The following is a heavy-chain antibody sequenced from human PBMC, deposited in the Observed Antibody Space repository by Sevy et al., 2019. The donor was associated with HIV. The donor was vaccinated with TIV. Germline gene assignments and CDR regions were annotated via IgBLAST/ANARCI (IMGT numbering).Heavy chain of an antibody. D-gene: IGHD2-2*01. J-gene: IGHJ4*02. CDR2: ISGGGSNT. CDR3: AKDRGDCITTSCYLDY. Sequence: GGSLRLSCAASGFTFSSYAMSWVRQAPGKGLEWVSAISGGGSNTYYADSVQGRFTISRDDSKNTLYLKMNSLRAEDTAVYHCAKDRGDCITTSCYLDYWGQGTLVTVSS. V-gene: IGHV3-23*01. CDR1: GFTFSSYA.